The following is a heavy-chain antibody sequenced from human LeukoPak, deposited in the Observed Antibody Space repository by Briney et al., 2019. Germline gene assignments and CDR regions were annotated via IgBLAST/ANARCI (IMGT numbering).Heavy chain of an antibody. Sequence: GGSLRLSCEATGVTFSSYDMTWVRQAPGKGLEWISAISDRGKTDYAESVKGRFTISRDNSKNTLYLQLTSLRDEDTAIYYCAELPTIFGVADSFDIWGQGTLVTVSS. V-gene: IGHV3-23*01. CDR3: AELPTIFGVADSFDI. D-gene: IGHD3-3*01. CDR2: ISDRGKT. CDR1: GVTFSSYD. J-gene: IGHJ3*02.